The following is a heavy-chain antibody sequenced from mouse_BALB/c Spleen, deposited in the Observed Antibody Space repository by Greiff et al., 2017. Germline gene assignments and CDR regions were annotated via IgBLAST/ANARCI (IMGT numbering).Heavy chain of an antibody. CDR2: INPYYGST. V-gene: IGHV1-39*01. CDR3: ARDDYYGYFDV. CDR1: GYSFTDYI. Sequence: VQLQQTGPELVKPGASVKISCKASGYSFTDYIMLWVKQSHGKSLEWIGNINPYYGSTSYNLKFKGKATLTVDKSSSTAYMQLNSLTSEDSAVYYCARDDYYGYFDVWGAGTTVTVSS. D-gene: IGHD2-4*01. J-gene: IGHJ1*01.